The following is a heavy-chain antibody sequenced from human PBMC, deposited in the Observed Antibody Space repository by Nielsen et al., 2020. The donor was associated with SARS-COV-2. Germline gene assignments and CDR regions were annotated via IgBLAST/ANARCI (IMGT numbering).Heavy chain of an antibody. CDR1: GFTFDDYA. Sequence: GGSLRLSCAASGFTFDDYAMHWVRQAPGKGLEWVSGISWNSGSIGYADSVKGRFTISRENAKNSLYLQMNSLRAGDTAVYYCARMSTGTGSFLGAWYYYGMDVWGQGTTVTVSS. V-gene: IGHV3-9*01. D-gene: IGHD1-1*01. J-gene: IGHJ6*02. CDR2: ISWNSGSI. CDR3: ARMSTGTGSFLGAWYYYGMDV.